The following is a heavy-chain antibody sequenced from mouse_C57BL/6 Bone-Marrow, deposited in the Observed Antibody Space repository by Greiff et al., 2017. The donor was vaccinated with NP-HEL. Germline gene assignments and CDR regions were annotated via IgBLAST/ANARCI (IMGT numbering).Heavy chain of an antibody. V-gene: IGHV1-80*01. CDR3: ARDEGWSRYYFDY. CDR2: IYPGDGDT. CDR1: GYAFSSYW. D-gene: IGHD2-3*01. J-gene: IGHJ2*01. Sequence: QVQLQQSGAELVKPGASVKISCKASGYAFSSYWMNWVKQRPGKGLEWIGQIYPGDGDTNYNGKFKGKATLTADKSSSTAYMQLRSLTSEDSAVYFCARDEGWSRYYFDYWGQGTTLTVSS.